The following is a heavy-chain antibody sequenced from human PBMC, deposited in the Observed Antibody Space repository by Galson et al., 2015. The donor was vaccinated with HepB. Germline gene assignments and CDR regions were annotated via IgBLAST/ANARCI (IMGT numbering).Heavy chain of an antibody. CDR1: GYTFTSYY. CDR2: IIPIFGTA. CDR3: ARVYYDSSGYYGPNPGYYYGMDV. J-gene: IGHJ6*02. Sequence: SVKVSCKASGYTFTSYYMHWVRQAPGQGLEWMGGIIPIFGTANYAQKFQGRVTITADKSTSTAYMELSSLRSEDTAVYYCARVYYDSSGYYGPNPGYYYGMDVWGQGTTVTVSS. V-gene: IGHV1-69*06. D-gene: IGHD3-22*01.